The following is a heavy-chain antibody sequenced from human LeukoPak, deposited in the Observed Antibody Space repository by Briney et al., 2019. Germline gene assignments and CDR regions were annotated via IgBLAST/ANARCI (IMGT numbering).Heavy chain of an antibody. Sequence: ASVKVSCEASGYTFTSYYMHWVRQAPGQGLEWMGIINPSGGSTSYAQKFQGRVTMTRDTSTSTVYMELSSLRSEDTAVYYCAREARNGSGYYSEGFDPWGQGTLVTVSS. V-gene: IGHV1-46*01. CDR1: GYTFTSYY. CDR3: AREARNGSGYYSEGFDP. J-gene: IGHJ5*02. CDR2: INPSGGST. D-gene: IGHD3-22*01.